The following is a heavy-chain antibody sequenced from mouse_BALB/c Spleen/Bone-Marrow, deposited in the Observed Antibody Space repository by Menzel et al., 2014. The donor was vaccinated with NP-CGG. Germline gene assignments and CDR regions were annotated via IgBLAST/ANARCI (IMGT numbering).Heavy chain of an antibody. CDR3: ARWGYYYAMDY. V-gene: IGHV5-17*02. CDR2: INSGSSTI. CDR1: GFTFSSFG. Sequence: EVKLVESGGGLVQPGGSRKLSCAASGFTFSSFGMHWVRQAPEKGLEWVAYINSGSSTIYYADTVKGRFTISRDNPKNTLFLQMTSLRSEDTAMYYCARWGYYYAMDYWGQGTSVTVSS. J-gene: IGHJ4*01.